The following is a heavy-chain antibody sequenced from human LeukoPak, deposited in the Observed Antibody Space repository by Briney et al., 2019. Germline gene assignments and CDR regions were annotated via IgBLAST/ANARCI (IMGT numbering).Heavy chain of an antibody. D-gene: IGHD4-17*01. J-gene: IGHJ4*02. Sequence: SETLSLTCTVSGGSISSSSYYWGWIRQPPGKGLEGIGSIYYSGSTYYNPSLKSRVTISVDTSKNQFSLKLSSVTAADTAVYYCARHMSGDYEFDYWGQGTLVTVSS. V-gene: IGHV4-39*01. CDR2: IYYSGST. CDR1: GGSISSSSYY. CDR3: ARHMSGDYEFDY.